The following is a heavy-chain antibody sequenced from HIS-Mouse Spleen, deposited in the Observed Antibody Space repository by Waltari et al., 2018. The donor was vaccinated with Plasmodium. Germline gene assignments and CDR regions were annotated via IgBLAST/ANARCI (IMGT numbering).Heavy chain of an antibody. CDR1: GGSFSGYY. J-gene: IGHJ2*01. V-gene: IGHV4-34*01. CDR3: ARVTSSGVYWYFDL. Sequence: QVQLQQWGAGLLKPSETLSLTCAVYGGSFSGYYWSWIRQPPGKGLEWIGEINHSGSTNSNPALKGRVTISVDTSKNQFSLKLSSVTAADTAVYYCARVTSSGVYWYFDLWGRGTLVTVSS. D-gene: IGHD3-3*01. CDR2: INHSGST.